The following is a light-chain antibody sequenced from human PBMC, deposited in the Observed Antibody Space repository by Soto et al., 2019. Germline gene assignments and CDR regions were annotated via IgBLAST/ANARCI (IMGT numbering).Light chain of an antibody. CDR1: QSISAW. Sequence: DIQMTQSPSTLSASIMERATIXYPSSQSISAWLAWYQQKPGKAPKLLIYEASRLESGVPSRFSGSGSETEFTLTISSLQPGDSATYYCQQYNSYSRTFGQGTKVDIK. J-gene: IGKJ1*01. CDR3: QQYNSYSRT. CDR2: EAS. V-gene: IGKV1-5*03.